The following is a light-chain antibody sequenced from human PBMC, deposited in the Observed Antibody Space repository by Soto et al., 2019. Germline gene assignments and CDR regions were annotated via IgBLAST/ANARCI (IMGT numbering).Light chain of an antibody. V-gene: IGKV3-20*01. Sequence: VVFTQSPGTLSLSPGERATLSCRASQTVNSDYLAWYQQKPGQSPRLLIYGASSRATGIPDRFSGSGSGTDFTLTIRRLEPEDFAVYDCQQYGTSLSITFGQGTRLEIK. CDR2: GAS. CDR1: QTVNSDY. CDR3: QQYGTSLSIT. J-gene: IGKJ5*01.